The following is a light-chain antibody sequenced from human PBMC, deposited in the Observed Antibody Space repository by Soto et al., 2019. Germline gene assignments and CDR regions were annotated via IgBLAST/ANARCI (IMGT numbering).Light chain of an antibody. CDR2: STS. V-gene: IGLV7-43*01. Sequence: QAVVTQEPSLTVSPGGTVTLTCASSTGAVTSDSYPNWVQQKPGQAPRALIYSTSNSHSWTPARFSGSLLGGKAALTLSGVQYEDEAEYYCLLYFGSSQIFGGGTKLTVL. CDR3: LLYFGSSQI. J-gene: IGLJ2*01. CDR1: TGAVTSDSY.